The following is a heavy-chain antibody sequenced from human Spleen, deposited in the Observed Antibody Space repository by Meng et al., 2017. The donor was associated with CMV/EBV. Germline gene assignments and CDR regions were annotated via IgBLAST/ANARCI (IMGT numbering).Heavy chain of an antibody. CDR3: ARGDSSTTWLVFDY. CDR2: ILGTGAT. Sequence: CVGSGFTFWSHSMNWVRQAPGKGLEWVSTILGTGATYYADYVKGRFTISRDDSRNTLFLQMNSLRDEDTAVFYCARGDSSTTWLVFDYWGLGTLVTVSS. D-gene: IGHD6-13*01. CDR1: GFTFWSHS. V-gene: IGHV3-23*01. J-gene: IGHJ4*02.